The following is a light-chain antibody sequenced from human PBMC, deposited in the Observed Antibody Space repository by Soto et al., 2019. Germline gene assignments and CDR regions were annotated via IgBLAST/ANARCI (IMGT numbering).Light chain of an antibody. CDR3: QQYNNWPIT. CDR2: GAS. J-gene: IGKJ5*01. Sequence: EIVMTPSQATLSVSPVERANLSFRSSQSVSINLAWYQQTPGQAPRLLIWGASSRATGIPASFSGSGSGTEFPPTISRLQYEDFAVYYCQQYNNWPITFGQGTRLEIK. CDR1: QSVSIN. V-gene: IGKV3-15*01.